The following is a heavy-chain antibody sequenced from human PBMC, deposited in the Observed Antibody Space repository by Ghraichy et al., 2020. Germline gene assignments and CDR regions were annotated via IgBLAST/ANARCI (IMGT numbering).Heavy chain of an antibody. CDR3: ARYSSGRFDY. Sequence: GGSRRLSCAASGITFSNYAMSWVRQAPGKGLEWVSEISGSGGSTYYADSVKGRFTISRDNSKNTLYLQMGSLRAEDMAVYYCARYSSGRFDYWGQGTLVTVSS. J-gene: IGHJ4*02. CDR2: ISGSGGST. V-gene: IGHV3-23*01. D-gene: IGHD6-19*01. CDR1: GITFSNYA.